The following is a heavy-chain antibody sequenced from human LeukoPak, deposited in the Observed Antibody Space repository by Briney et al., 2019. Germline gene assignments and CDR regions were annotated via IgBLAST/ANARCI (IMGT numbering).Heavy chain of an antibody. CDR1: GFTFSSYG. V-gene: IGHV3-30*02. CDR3: AKSSIVVVPAYYYDSSGYYDY. J-gene: IGHJ4*02. Sequence: PGGSLRLSCAASGFTFSSYGMHWVRQAPGKGLEWVAFIRYDGSNKYYPDSVKGRFTISRDNSKNTLYLQMNSLRAEDTAVYYCAKSSIVVVPAYYYDSSGYYDYWGQGTLVTVSS. D-gene: IGHD3-22*01. CDR2: IRYDGSNK.